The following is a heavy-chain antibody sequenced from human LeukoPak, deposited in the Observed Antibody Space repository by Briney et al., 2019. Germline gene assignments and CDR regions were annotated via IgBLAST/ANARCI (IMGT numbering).Heavy chain of an antibody. V-gene: IGHV3-48*01. CDR2: ISSSSSTI. CDR3: ARIYCSSTSCYYYYYGMDV. D-gene: IGHD2-2*01. J-gene: IGHJ6*02. Sequence: GGSLRLSCEASGFTFSSYSMNWVRQAPGKGLEWVSYISSSSSTIYYADSVKGRFTISRDNAKNSLYLQMNSLRAEDTAVYYCARIYCSSTSCYYYYYGMDVWGQGTTVTVSS. CDR1: GFTFSSYS.